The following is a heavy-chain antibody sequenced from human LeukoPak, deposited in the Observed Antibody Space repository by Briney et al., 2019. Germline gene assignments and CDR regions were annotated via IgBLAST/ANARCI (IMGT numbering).Heavy chain of an antibody. CDR2: ISSSSSYI. V-gene: IGHV3-21*01. CDR1: GFTFSSYS. J-gene: IGHJ6*03. D-gene: IGHD2-21*02. CDR3: ARDEVVVVTAFRYYYYMDV. Sequence: GGSLRLSCAASGFTFSSYSMNWVRQAPGKGLEWVSSISSSSSYIYYADSVKGRFTISRDNAKNSLYLQMNSLRAEDTAVYYCARDEVVVVTAFRYYYYMDVWGKGTTVTISS.